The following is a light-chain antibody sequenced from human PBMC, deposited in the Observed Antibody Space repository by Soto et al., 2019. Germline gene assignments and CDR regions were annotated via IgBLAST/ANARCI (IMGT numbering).Light chain of an antibody. Sequence: SYELTQPPSVSVSPGQTARITCSGDALPKQYAYWYQQKPGQAPVLVIYKDSERPSGIPERFSGASSGTTVTLTISGVQAEDEGGYYCQSADSSGTHVVFGGGTKLTVL. V-gene: IGLV3-25*03. CDR3: QSADSSGTHVV. CDR2: KDS. CDR1: ALPKQY. J-gene: IGLJ2*01.